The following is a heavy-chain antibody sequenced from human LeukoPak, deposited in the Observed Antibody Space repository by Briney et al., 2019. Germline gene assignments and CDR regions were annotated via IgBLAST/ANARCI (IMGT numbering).Heavy chain of an antibody. Sequence: GGSLRLSCAASGFTVSSNYMSWVRQAPGKGLEWVSVIYSGGSTYYADSVKGRFTISRDNSKNTLYLQMNSLRAEDTAVYYCAREYCSGGSCYPYAFDTWGQGTMVTVSS. D-gene: IGHD2-15*01. V-gene: IGHV3-53*01. CDR1: GFTVSSNY. CDR2: IYSGGST. CDR3: AREYCSGGSCYPYAFDT. J-gene: IGHJ3*02.